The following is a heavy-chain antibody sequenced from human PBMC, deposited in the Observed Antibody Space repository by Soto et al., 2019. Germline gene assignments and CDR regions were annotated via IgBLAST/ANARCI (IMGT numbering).Heavy chain of an antibody. J-gene: IGHJ6*02. CDR1: GFSLSTSGMC. Sequence: SGPTLVNPTPPLTLTCTFSGFSLSTSGMCVSWIRQPPGKALEWLALIDWDDDKYYSTSLKTRLTISKGTSKNQVVLTMTNMDPVDTAAYYCARIQAPSYGMDVWGQGTTVTVSS. V-gene: IGHV2-70*01. CDR2: IDWDDDK. CDR3: ARIQAPSYGMDV.